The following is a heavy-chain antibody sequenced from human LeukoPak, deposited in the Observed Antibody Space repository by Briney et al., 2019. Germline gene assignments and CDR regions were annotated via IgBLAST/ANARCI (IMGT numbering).Heavy chain of an antibody. CDR2: IYHSGST. V-gene: IGHV4-38-2*02. CDR1: GGSISSYY. D-gene: IGHD3-22*01. J-gene: IGHJ3*02. CDR3: ARDSYDSSSGGDDAFDI. Sequence: PSETLSLTCTVSGGSISSYYWGWIRQSPGKGLEWIGSIYHSGSTYYNPSLKSRVTISVDTSKNQFSLKLSSVTAADTAVYYCARDSYDSSSGGDDAFDIWGQGTMVTVSS.